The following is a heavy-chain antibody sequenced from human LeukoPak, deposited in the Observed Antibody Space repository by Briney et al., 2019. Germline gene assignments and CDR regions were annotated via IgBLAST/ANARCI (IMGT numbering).Heavy chain of an antibody. J-gene: IGHJ2*01. Sequence: GGSLRLSCAASGFTFSSYAMSWIRQAPGKGLEWISYISSDGSTIYYGDSVKGRFTISRDNAKNSLYLQMNNLRADDTAVYYCARVAYGDNWYLDLWGRGSLVTVSS. CDR2: ISSDGSTI. CDR1: GFTFSSYA. V-gene: IGHV3-11*01. CDR3: ARVAYGDNWYLDL. D-gene: IGHD4-23*01.